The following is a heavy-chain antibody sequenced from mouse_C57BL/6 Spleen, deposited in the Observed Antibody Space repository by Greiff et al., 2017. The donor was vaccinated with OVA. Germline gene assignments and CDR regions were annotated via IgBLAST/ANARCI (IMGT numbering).Heavy chain of an antibody. CDR2: INYDGSST. CDR3: ARIYDYDRDWYFDV. Sequence: EVQLVESEGGLVQPGSSMKLSCTASGFTFSDYYMAWVRQVPEKGLEWVANINYDGSSTYYLDSLKSRFIISRDNAKNILYLQMSSLKSEDTATYYCARIYDYDRDWYFDVWGTGTTVTVSS. J-gene: IGHJ1*03. D-gene: IGHD2-4*01. V-gene: IGHV5-16*01. CDR1: GFTFSDYY.